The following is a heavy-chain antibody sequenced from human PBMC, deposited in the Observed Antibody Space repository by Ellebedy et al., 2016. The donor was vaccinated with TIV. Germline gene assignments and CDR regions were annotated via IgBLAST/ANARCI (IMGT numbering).Heavy chain of an antibody. V-gene: IGHV3-7*03. D-gene: IGHD4-23*01. CDR3: ARDGAYGDNSPGQHGLEV. CDR2: INQDGSQK. CDR1: GFSFSSYW. J-gene: IGHJ6*02. Sequence: GESLKISCAVSGFSFSSYWMSWIRQAPGKGLQWVASINQDGSQKNYVDSVKGRFTVSRDKAKNLLYLQMNSLRVDDTAVYHCARDGAYGDNSPGQHGLEVWGQGTTVTVS.